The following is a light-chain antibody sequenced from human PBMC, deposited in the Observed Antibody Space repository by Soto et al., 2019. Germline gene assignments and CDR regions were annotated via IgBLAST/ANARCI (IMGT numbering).Light chain of an antibody. V-gene: IGLV1-40*01. CDR3: QSFDSSRIGLL. CDR2: DTT. Sequence: QSVLTQPPSETGAPGQRVTISCTGSHSDIGAGYGVHWYQQFPHSAPKLLIYDTTNRPSGVPDRFSGSRSGTSASLAITGLQAEDEADYYCQSFDSSRIGLLFGGGTKLTVL. J-gene: IGLJ2*01. CDR1: HSDIGAGYG.